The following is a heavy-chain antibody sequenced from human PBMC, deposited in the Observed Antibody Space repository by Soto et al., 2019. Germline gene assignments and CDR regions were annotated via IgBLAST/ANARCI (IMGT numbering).Heavy chain of an antibody. CDR3: AGDKGWFDP. J-gene: IGHJ5*02. CDR2: IWYDGSDK. V-gene: IGHV3-33*01. CDR1: GFAFRTYG. Sequence: GGSLRLSCAASGFAFRTYGMHWVRQAPGKGLEWVALIWYDGSDKYYADSVKGRFTISRDNSNNTLYLQMNNLRVEDTAVYYCAGDKGWFDPWGQGTLVTVSS.